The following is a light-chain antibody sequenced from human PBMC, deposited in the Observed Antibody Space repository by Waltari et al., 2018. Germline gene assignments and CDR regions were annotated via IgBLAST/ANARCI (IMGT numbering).Light chain of an antibody. V-gene: IGLV2-14*01. Sequence: QSALTQPASVSGSPGQSIPLSCTGTSSDVGGYTYVSWYQRDPGKAPTLMLYNVTVRPSGVSNRFSGSKSVNTASLIISGLQAEDEADYFCSSYTRSSALVFGGGTKLTVL. CDR1: SSDVGGYTY. J-gene: IGLJ2*01. CDR3: SSYTRSSALV. CDR2: NVT.